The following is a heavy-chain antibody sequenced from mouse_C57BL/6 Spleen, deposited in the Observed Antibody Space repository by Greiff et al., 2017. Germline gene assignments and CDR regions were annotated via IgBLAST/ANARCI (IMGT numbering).Heavy chain of an antibody. V-gene: IGHV1-18*01. J-gene: IGHJ2*01. Sequence: EVKLQQSGPELVKPGASVKIPCKASGYTFTDYNMDWVKQSHGKSLAWIGDINPNNGGTNYNQKFKGKATLTVDKSSSTAYMELRSLRSEDTAVYDWARNDEDDSLFDYWGQGTTLTVSS. CDR2: INPNNGGT. D-gene: IGHD6-2*01. CDR1: GYTFTDYN. CDR3: ARNDEDDSLFDY.